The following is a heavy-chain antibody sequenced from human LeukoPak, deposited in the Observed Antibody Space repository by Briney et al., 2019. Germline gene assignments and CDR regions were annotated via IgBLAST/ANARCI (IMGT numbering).Heavy chain of an antibody. J-gene: IGHJ4*02. Sequence: LETLSLTCTVSGGSISSSSYYWGWIRQPPGKGLEWIGSIYYSGSTYYNPSLKSRVTISVDTSKNQFSLKLSSVTAADTAVYYCSTYSSSIDYWGQGTLVTVSS. CDR2: IYYSGST. CDR1: GGSISSSSYY. D-gene: IGHD6-6*01. CDR3: STYSSSIDY. V-gene: IGHV4-39*01.